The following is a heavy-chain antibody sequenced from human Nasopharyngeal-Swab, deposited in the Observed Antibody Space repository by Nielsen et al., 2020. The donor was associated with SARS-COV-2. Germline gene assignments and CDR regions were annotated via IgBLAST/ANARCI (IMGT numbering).Heavy chain of an antibody. D-gene: IGHD1-26*01. V-gene: IGHV1-18*01. Sequence: ASVQVSCKASGGTFSSYAISWVRQAPGQGLEWMGWISAYNGNTNYAQKLQGRVTMTTDTSTSTAYMELRSLRSDDTAVYYCARLVGATDGDAFDIWGQGTMVTVSS. CDR2: ISAYNGNT. CDR1: GGTFSSYA. J-gene: IGHJ3*02. CDR3: ARLVGATDGDAFDI.